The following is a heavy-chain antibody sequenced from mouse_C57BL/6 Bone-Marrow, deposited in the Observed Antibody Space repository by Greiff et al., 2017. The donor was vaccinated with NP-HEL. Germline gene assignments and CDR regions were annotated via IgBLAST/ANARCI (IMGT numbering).Heavy chain of an antibody. Sequence: QVQLQPGTELVQPGASVKLSCKASGYTFTSYWMHWVKQRPGQGLEWIGNINPSNGGTNYNEKFKSKATLTVDKSSSTAYMQLSSLTSEDSAVYYCALTVVDTFAYWGQGTLVTVSA. J-gene: IGHJ3*01. CDR1: GYTFTSYW. CDR2: INPSNGGT. CDR3: ALTVVDTFAY. V-gene: IGHV1-53*01. D-gene: IGHD1-1*01.